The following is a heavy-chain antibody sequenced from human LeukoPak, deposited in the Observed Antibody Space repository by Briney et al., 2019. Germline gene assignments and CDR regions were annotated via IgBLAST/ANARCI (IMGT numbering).Heavy chain of an antibody. CDR1: GGSISSYY. Sequence: SETLSLTCTVSGGSISSYYWSWIRQPPGKGLEWIGYIYYSGSTNYNPSLKSRVTISVDTSKNQFSLKLSSGTAADTAVYYCARDGVVGATMEYNWFDPWGQGTLVTVSS. V-gene: IGHV4-59*01. D-gene: IGHD1-26*01. CDR3: ARDGVVGATMEYNWFDP. CDR2: IYYSGST. J-gene: IGHJ5*02.